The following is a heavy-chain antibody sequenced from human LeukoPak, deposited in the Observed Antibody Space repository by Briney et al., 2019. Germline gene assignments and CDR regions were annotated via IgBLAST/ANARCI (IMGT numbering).Heavy chain of an antibody. CDR1: GYTFTGYY. D-gene: IGHD1-26*01. CDR2: INPNSGGT. V-gene: IGHV1-2*02. CDR3: ARVYSGSCRYAFDV. J-gene: IGHJ3*01. Sequence: GASVKVSCKASGYTFTGYYIHWVRQAPGQGLEWMGWINPNSGGTNYAQKFQGRVTMTRDTSISTAYMELSRLRSDDTAVYYCARVYSGSCRYAFDVWGQGTMVTVSS.